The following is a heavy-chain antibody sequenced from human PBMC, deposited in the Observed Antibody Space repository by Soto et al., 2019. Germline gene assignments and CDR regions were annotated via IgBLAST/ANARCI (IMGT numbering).Heavy chain of an antibody. D-gene: IGHD3-9*01. CDR3: ARGSSGYDILTGYWYYYYYGMDV. V-gene: IGHV3-20*04. CDR2: INWNGGST. J-gene: IGHJ6*02. Sequence: LSLTCAASRFTFDDYGMSWVRQAPGKGLEWVSGINWNGGSTGYADSVKGRFTISRDNAKNSLYLQMNSLRAEDTALYYCARGSSGYDILTGYWYYYYYGMDVWGQGTTVTVSS. CDR1: RFTFDDYG.